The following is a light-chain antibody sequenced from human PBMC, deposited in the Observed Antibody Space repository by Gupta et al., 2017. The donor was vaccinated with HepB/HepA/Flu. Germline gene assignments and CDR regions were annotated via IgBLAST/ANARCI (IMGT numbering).Light chain of an antibody. CDR1: SLRSYY. CDR3: NSRDSSGNHVV. CDR2: GKN. Sequence: SSELTQDPAVSVALGQTVRITCQGDSLRSYYATWYQQKPGQAPVLLIFGKNNRHSGIPDRFSGSSSGTTASLTITGAQAEDEADYYCNSRDSSGNHVVFGGGTKLTVL. V-gene: IGLV3-19*01. J-gene: IGLJ2*01.